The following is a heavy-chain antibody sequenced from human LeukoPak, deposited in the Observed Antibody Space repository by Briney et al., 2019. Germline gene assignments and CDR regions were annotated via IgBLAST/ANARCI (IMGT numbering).Heavy chain of an antibody. CDR3: ARDLGTTNWFDP. V-gene: IGHV3-74*01. CDR1: GFTFSSYW. Sequence: PGGSLRLSCAASGFTFSSYWMNWVRQSPGEGLVWVSHINTDGRTTTYADSVKGRFTISRDNAKNTLYLQMNSLRAEDTAVYYCARDLGTTNWFDPWGQGTLVTVSS. D-gene: IGHD1-26*01. CDR2: INTDGRTT. J-gene: IGHJ5*02.